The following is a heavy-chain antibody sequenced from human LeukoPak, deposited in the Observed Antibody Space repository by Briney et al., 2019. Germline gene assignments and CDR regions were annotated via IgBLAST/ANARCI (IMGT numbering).Heavy chain of an antibody. J-gene: IGHJ4*02. CDR3: ARVAPIYSADGFLDRFGTFDY. D-gene: IGHD3/OR15-3a*01. CDR1: GGTFSSYA. CDR2: IIPIFGTA. Sequence: SVKVSCKASGGTFSSYAISWVRQAPGQGLEWMGGIIPIFGTANYAQKFQGRVTITADESTGTAYMELSSLRSEDTAVYYCARVAPIYSADGFLDRFGTFDYWGQGTLVTVSS. V-gene: IGHV1-69*01.